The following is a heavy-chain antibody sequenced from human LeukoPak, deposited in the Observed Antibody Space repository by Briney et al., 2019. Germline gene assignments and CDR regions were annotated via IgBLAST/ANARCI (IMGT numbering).Heavy chain of an antibody. CDR3: ARVGRGVYGIDV. D-gene: IGHD3-10*01. CDR2: IINSGGTV. CDR1: GFTFSIHG. Sequence: GGPLRLSCAASGFTFSIHGMNWVRQAPGKGLEWVSYIINSGGTVYYTDSVQGRFTISRDNARNSLFLQMNSLRDEDTAVYYCARVGRGVYGIDVWGQGTTVTVSS. V-gene: IGHV3-48*02. J-gene: IGHJ6*02.